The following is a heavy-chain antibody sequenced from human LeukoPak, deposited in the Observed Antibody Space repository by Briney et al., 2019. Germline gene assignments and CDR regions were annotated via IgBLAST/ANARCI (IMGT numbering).Heavy chain of an antibody. CDR1: GYTFTDYN. D-gene: IGHD6-13*01. V-gene: IGHV1-2*02. CDR2: INPNSGGT. Sequence: ASVKVSCKTSGYTFTDYNVYWVRQAPEQGLEWMGWINPNSGGTNYAQKFQGRVTMTRDTSISTAYMDMSSLRSEDTAVYYCASSSRASSWYRSAPDYYYYMDVWGKGTTVTISS. CDR3: ASSSRASSWYRSAPDYYYYMDV. J-gene: IGHJ6*03.